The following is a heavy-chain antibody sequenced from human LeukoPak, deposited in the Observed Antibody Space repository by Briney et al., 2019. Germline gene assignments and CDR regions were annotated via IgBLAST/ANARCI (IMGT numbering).Heavy chain of an antibody. CDR3: ARGSTYSSSWYWKGTPFDY. V-gene: IGHV3-33*01. Sequence: SCKASGYTFTSYYMHWVRQAPGKGLEWVAVIWYDGSNKYYADSVKGRFTISRDNSKNTLYLQMNSLRAEDTAVYYCARGSTYSSSWYWKGTPFDYWGQGTLVTVSS. J-gene: IGHJ4*02. CDR2: IWYDGSNK. D-gene: IGHD6-13*01. CDR1: GYTFTSYY.